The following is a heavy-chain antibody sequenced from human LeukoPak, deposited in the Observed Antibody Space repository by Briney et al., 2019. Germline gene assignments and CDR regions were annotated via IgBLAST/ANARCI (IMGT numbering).Heavy chain of an antibody. D-gene: IGHD4-17*01. V-gene: IGHV4-39*01. CDR2: IYYSGST. Sequence: PSETLSLTCTVSGGSITNISNYWGWIRQPPGKGLEWIGNIYYSGSTWYNSSLKSRVTISVDTSKNQFSLKLSSVTAADTAVYYCAKIMYDLGDHCIDSWGQGTLITVS. CDR1: GGSITNISNY. J-gene: IGHJ4*02. CDR3: AKIMYDLGDHCIDS.